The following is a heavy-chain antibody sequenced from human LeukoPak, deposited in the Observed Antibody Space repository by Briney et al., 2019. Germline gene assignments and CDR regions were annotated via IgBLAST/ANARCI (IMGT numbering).Heavy chain of an antibody. CDR1: GFTFSSYS. CDR3: ARVGYDSSGYYVQ. D-gene: IGHD3-22*01. CDR2: ISSSSSYI. Sequence: GGSLRLSCAASGFTFSSYSMSWVRQAPGKGLEWVSSISSSSSYIYYADSVKGRFTISRDNAKNSLYLQMNSLRAEDTAVYYCARVGYDSSGYYVQWGQGTLVTVSP. V-gene: IGHV3-21*01. J-gene: IGHJ4*02.